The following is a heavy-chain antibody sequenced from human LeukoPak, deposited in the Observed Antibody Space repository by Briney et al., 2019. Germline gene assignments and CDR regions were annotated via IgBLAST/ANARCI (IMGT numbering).Heavy chain of an antibody. D-gene: IGHD3-16*01. V-gene: IGHV1-8*01. J-gene: IGHJ4*02. Sequence: GASVKVSCKASGYTFTTYDINWVRQVPGQGLEWMGWMNPNNGDTGYAQKFQGRVTITRDTSKTTVYMELRSLTSEDTAIFYCARGQWGSYSSWYFDYWGQGSLVTVSS. CDR2: MNPNNGDT. CDR1: GYTFTTYD. CDR3: ARGQWGSYSSWYFDY.